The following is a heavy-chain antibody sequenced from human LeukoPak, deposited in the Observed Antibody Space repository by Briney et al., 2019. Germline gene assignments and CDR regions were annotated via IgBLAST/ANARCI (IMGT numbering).Heavy chain of an antibody. CDR3: TKDPNGDYVGAFDP. Sequence: GGSLRLSCAASGFSFSSFAMTWVRQAPGKGLEWVSSITGGHYPTYNTDSVKGRFTISRDNSKNTLYLQMNSLRADDTAVYYCTKDPNGDYVGAFDPWGQGTLVTVSS. V-gene: IGHV3-23*01. D-gene: IGHD4-17*01. CDR2: ITGGHYPT. CDR1: GFSFSSFA. J-gene: IGHJ5*02.